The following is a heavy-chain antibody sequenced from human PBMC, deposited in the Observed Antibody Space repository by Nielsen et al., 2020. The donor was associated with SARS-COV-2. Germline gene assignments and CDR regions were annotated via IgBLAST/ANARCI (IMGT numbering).Heavy chain of an antibody. V-gene: IGHV1-46*01. CDR2: INPSGGST. CDR1: GYTFTSYY. J-gene: IGHJ6*03. Sequence: ASVKVSCKASGYTFTSYYMHWVRQAPGQGLEWMGIINPSGGSTSYAQKFQGRVTMTRDTSTSTVYMELSSLRSEDTAVYYCARGFIGGYSSSWYYYYYYMDVWGKGTTVTVSS. D-gene: IGHD6-13*01. CDR3: ARGFIGGYSSSWYYYYYYMDV.